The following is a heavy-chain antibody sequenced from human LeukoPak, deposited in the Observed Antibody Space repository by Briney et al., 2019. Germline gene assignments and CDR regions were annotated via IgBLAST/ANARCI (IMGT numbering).Heavy chain of an antibody. J-gene: IGHJ5*02. CDR3: ARGGYYGSGNDFRFDP. CDR2: IYYSGST. Sequence: PSETLSLTCTVSGGSISSGSYYWSWIRQPAGKGLEWIVSIYYSGSTYYNPSLKSRVTISVDTSKNQFSLKLSSVTAADTAVYYCARGGYYGSGNDFRFDPWGQGTLVTVSS. CDR1: GGSISSGSYY. V-gene: IGHV4-61*10. D-gene: IGHD3-10*01.